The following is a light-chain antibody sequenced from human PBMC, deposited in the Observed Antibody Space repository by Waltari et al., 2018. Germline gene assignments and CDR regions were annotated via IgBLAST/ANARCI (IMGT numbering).Light chain of an antibody. J-gene: IGLJ3*02. Sequence: QSALTQPASVSGSPGQSITIPSTGTSSDVGAYHYVSCYQHHPGKAPKLMIYDVSKRPSGVSNRFSASKSGNTASLTISGLQAEDEADYYCTSYTTTFTWVFGGGTKLTVL. CDR3: TSYTTTFTWV. CDR1: SSDVGAYHY. CDR2: DVS. V-gene: IGLV2-14*03.